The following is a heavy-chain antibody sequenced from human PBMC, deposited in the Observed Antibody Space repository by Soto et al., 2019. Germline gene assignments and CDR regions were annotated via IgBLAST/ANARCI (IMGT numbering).Heavy chain of an antibody. CDR3: ARDRGQLWPLDY. V-gene: IGHV4-4*07. J-gene: IGHJ4*02. Sequence: SETLSLTCTVSGGSISSHYWTWIRQPAGKGLEWIGCIYTSGTTNYNPSLTSRVTMSVDTSKNQFSLNLTSVTAADTAVYYCARDRGQLWPLDYWGQGXLVTVSS. D-gene: IGHD5-18*01. CDR1: GGSISSHY. CDR2: IYTSGTT.